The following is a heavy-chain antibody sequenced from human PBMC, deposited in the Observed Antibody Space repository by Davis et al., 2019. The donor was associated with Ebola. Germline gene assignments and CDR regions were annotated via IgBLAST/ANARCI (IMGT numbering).Heavy chain of an antibody. Sequence: ASVKVSCKASGYTFTGYYMHWVRQAPGQGLEWMGWINPNSGGTNYAQKFQGWVTMTRDTSISTAYLQWSSLKASDTAMYYCARPAVDCSGGSCYPGPFDYWGQGTLVTVSS. D-gene: IGHD2-15*01. CDR2: INPNSGGT. V-gene: IGHV1-2*04. J-gene: IGHJ4*02. CDR3: ARPAVDCSGGSCYPGPFDY. CDR1: GYTFTGYY.